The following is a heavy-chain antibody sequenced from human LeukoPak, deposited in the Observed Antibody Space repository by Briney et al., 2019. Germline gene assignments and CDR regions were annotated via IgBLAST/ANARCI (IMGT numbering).Heavy chain of an antibody. D-gene: IGHD5-12*01. J-gene: IGHJ4*02. CDR3: ARDRLDLVTTIIFDY. CDR2: INPNDGNT. CDR1: GYTFNNYG. V-gene: IGHV1-18*01. Sequence: ASVKVSCKASGYTFNNYGFSWVRQAPGQGLEWMGWINPNDGNTDYAQKFQGRVSMTTDTSTSTAYMELRSLTSDDTAVYFCARDRLDLVTTIIFDYWGQGTLVTVSS.